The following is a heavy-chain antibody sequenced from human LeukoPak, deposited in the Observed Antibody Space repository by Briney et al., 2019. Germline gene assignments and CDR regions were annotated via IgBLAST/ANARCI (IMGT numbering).Heavy chain of an antibody. J-gene: IGHJ4*02. Sequence: GGSLRLSCAASGFTFSSYAMSWVRQAPGKGLEWVAAISGSGGSTYYADSVKGRFTISRDNSKNTLYLQVNSLRAEDTAVYYCAKGPYGRTFGGVKFDYWGQGILVTVSS. CDR3: AKGPYGRTFGGVKFDY. V-gene: IGHV3-23*01. CDR1: GFTFSSYA. CDR2: ISGSGGST. D-gene: IGHD3-16*01.